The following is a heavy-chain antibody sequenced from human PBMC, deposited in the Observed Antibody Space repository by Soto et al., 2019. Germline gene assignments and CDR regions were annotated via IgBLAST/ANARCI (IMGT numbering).Heavy chain of an antibody. CDR1: GYTFTNYY. D-gene: IGHD3-10*01. CDR3: ATDRAPLYGMDV. V-gene: IGHV1-24*01. Sequence: ASVKVSCKASGYTFTNYYMHWVRQAPGKGLEWMGGFDPEDGETIYAQKFQGRVTMTEDTSTDTAYMELSSLRSEGTAVYYCATDRAPLYGMDVWGQGTTVTVSS. CDR2: FDPEDGET. J-gene: IGHJ6*02.